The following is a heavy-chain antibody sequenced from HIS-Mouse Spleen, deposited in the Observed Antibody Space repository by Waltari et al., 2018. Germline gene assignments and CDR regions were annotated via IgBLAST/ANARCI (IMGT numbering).Heavy chain of an antibody. V-gene: IGHV1-2*02. CDR3: ARGGNWGSDYFDY. CDR1: GYTFTGYY. CDR2: NNPSSGGT. Sequence: QVQLVQSGAEVKKPGASVKVSCKASGYTFTGYYMHWVRQAPGQGLEWMGWNNPSSGGTNYEQKFQGRVTMTRDTSISTAYMELSRLRSDDTAVYYCARGGNWGSDYFDYWGQGTLVTVSS. D-gene: IGHD7-27*01. J-gene: IGHJ4*02.